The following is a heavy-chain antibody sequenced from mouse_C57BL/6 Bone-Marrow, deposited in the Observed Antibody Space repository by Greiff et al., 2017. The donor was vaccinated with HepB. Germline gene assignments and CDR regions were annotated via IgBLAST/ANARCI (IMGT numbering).Heavy chain of an antibody. V-gene: IGHV3-1*01. CDR1: GYSITSGYD. D-gene: IGHD3-2*02. J-gene: IGHJ1*03. CDR3: ARESSGYPWYFDV. Sequence: EVQRVESGPGMVKPSQSLSLTCTVTGYSITSGYDWHWIRHFPGNKLEWMGYISYSGSTNYNPSLKSRISITHDTSKNHFFLKLNSVTTEDTATYYCARESSGYPWYFDVWGTGTTVTVSS. CDR2: ISYSGST.